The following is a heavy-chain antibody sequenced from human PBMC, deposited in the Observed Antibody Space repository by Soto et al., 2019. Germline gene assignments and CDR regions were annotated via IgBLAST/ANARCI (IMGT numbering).Heavy chain of an antibody. Sequence: VKVSCKASGYTFTSYGISWVRQAPGQGLEWMGWISVYNGNTNYAQKLQGRVTMTTDTSTSTAYMELRSLRSDDTAVYYCASGWFGEFVYYFDYWGQGTLVTVSS. V-gene: IGHV1-18*01. CDR1: GYTFTSYG. CDR2: ISVYNGNT. D-gene: IGHD3-10*01. CDR3: ASGWFGEFVYYFDY. J-gene: IGHJ4*02.